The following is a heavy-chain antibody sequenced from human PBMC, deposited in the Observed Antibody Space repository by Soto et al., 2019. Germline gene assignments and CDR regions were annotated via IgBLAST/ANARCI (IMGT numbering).Heavy chain of an antibody. CDR2: IYYSGST. J-gene: IGHJ6*02. D-gene: IGHD3-10*01. CDR1: GGSISSSSYY. V-gene: IGHV4-39*01. CDR3: ARTGGSGSYWSDYYYYGMDV. Sequence: PSETLSLTCTVSGGSISSSSYYWGWIRQPPGKGLEWIGSIYYSGSTYYNPSLKSRVTISVDTSKNQFSLKLSSVTAADTAVYYCARTGGSGSYWSDYYYYGMDVWGQGTMVTVAS.